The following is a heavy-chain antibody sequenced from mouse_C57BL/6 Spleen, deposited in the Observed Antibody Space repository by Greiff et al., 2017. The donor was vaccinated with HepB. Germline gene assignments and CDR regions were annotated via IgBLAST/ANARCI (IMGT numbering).Heavy chain of an antibody. Sequence: EVHLVESGGGLVKPGGSLKLSCAASGFTFSSYAMSWVRQTPEKRLAWVATISDGGSYTYYPDNVKGRFTISRDNAKNNLYLQMSHLKAEDTAMYYCARDKDDYDWYFDVWGTGTTVTVSS. J-gene: IGHJ1*03. V-gene: IGHV5-4*01. CDR3: ARDKDDYDWYFDV. CDR2: ISDGGSYT. D-gene: IGHD2-4*01. CDR1: GFTFSSYA.